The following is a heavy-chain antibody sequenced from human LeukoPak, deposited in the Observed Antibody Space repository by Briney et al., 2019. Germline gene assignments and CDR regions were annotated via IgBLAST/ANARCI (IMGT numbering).Heavy chain of an antibody. Sequence: SETLSLTCAVYGRSFSGYYWSWIRQPPGKGLEWIGEINHSGSTNYNPSLKSRVTISVDTSKNQFSLKLSSVTAADTAVYYCARSPVWSGYFDYWGQGTLVTVSS. CDR3: ARSPVWSGYFDY. CDR2: INHSGST. CDR1: GRSFSGYY. J-gene: IGHJ4*02. V-gene: IGHV4-34*01. D-gene: IGHD3-3*01.